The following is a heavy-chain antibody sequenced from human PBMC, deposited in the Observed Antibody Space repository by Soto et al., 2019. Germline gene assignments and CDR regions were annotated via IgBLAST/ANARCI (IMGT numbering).Heavy chain of an antibody. CDR3: AREAGYSGSYVPMPEYYFDY. D-gene: IGHD1-26*01. Sequence: QVQLVQSGAEVKKPGASVKVSCKASGYTFTSYGVSWVRQAPGQGLEWMGRISTYNGKTNYPQKLQGRVTMTTDTSTSTAYMERMSLRSDDTAVYYCAREAGYSGSYVPMPEYYFDYWGQGTLVTVSS. V-gene: IGHV1-18*01. CDR1: GYTFTSYG. CDR2: ISTYNGKT. J-gene: IGHJ4*02.